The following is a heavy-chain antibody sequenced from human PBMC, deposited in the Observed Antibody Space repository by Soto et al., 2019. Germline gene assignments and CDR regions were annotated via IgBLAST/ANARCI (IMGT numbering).Heavy chain of an antibody. J-gene: IGHJ1*01. D-gene: IGHD3-3*01. V-gene: IGHV1-69*13. CDR2: IIPIFGTA. Sequence: GASVKVSCKASGGTFSSYAISWVRQAPGQGLEWMGGIIPIFGTANYAQKFQGRVTITADESTSTAYMELSSLRSEDTAVYYCASSGYYDFWSGLTPPATFQHWGQGTLVTVSS. CDR3: ASSGYYDFWSGLTPPATFQH. CDR1: GGTFSSYA.